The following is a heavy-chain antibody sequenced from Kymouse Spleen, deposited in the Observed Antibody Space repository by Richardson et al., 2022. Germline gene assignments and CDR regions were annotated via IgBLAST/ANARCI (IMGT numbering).Heavy chain of an antibody. CDR2: ISSSSSYI. CDR3: AREDDFWSGYYTSYYYYYGMDV. Sequence: EVQLVESGGGLVKPGGSLRLSCAASGFTFSSYSMNWVRQAPGKGLEWVSSISSSSSYIYYADSVKGRFTISRDNAKNSLYLQMNSLRAEDTAVYYCAREDDFWSGYYTSYYYYYGMDVWGQGTTVTVSS. J-gene: IGHJ6*02. CDR1: GFTFSSYS. D-gene: IGHD3-3*01. V-gene: IGHV3-21*03.